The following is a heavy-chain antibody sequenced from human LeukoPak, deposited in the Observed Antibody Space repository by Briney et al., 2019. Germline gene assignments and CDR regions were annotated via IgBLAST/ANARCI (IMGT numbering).Heavy chain of an antibody. CDR2: INHSGST. CDR1: GGSFSDYY. CDR3: ARGRSSSRSNYYYGMDV. Sequence: SETLSLTCAVYGGSFSDYYWSWIRQPPGKGLEWIGEINHSGSTNYNPSLKSRATISVDTSKNQFSLKLSSVTAADTAVYYCARGRSSSRSNYYYGMDVWGQGTTVTVSS. J-gene: IGHJ6*02. V-gene: IGHV4-34*01. D-gene: IGHD6-13*01.